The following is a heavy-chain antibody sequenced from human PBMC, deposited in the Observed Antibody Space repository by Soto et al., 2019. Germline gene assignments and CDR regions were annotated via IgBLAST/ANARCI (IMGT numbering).Heavy chain of an antibody. J-gene: IGHJ5*02. V-gene: IGHV4-39*01. CDR1: GDSIISSDFY. CDR2: IFYLGSS. CDR3: ARHSLALGKNNWFAP. D-gene: IGHD3-3*02. Sequence: PSETLPFTCTVSGDSIISSDFYWGWVRQPPGKGLEWIGSIFYLGSSYYNPSLKSRVTMSVDTSKNQFSLRLRSVTAADTALYFCARHSLALGKNNWFAPWGQGIRVNVSS.